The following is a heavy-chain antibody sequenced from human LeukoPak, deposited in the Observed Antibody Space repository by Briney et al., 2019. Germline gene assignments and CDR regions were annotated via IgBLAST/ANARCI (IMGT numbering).Heavy chain of an antibody. D-gene: IGHD2-2*02. CDR2: IRYDGSNK. J-gene: IGHJ4*02. CDR1: GFTFSSYG. CDR3: VSRCSSTICYRVFDY. Sequence: GGSLRLSCAASGFTFSSYGMHWVRQAPGKGLELVAFIRYDGSNKYYADSVKGRFTISRDNSKNTLYLQMNSLRAEDTAVYYCVSRCSSTICYRVFDYWGQGTLVTVSS. V-gene: IGHV3-30*02.